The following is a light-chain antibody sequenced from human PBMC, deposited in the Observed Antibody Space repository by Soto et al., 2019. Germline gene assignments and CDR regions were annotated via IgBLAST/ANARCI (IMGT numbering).Light chain of an antibody. CDR2: DAS. CDR3: QQGYNRPT. CDR1: QTISTY. J-gene: IGKJ5*01. Sequence: ILLTQSPATLSLSPGERATLSCRASQTISTYLAWYQQKPGQAPSLLIYDASKRPTGIPARFSGSGSGTDFTLTISSAEPEDFAVYYCQQGYNRPTFGQGTRLEIK. V-gene: IGKV3-11*01.